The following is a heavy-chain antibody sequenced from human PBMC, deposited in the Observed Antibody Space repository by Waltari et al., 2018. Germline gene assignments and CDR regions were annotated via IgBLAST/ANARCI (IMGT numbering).Heavy chain of an antibody. V-gene: IGHV4-4*02. J-gene: IGHJ4*02. Sequence: QVQLQESGPGLVKPSGTLSLTCAVSGDSISRSDWWNWVRHSPGKGLEWIGEISHYGTTKYNPSLKSRVTISLDTSKNHFSLNLSSVTAADTAVYYCARVLLGCSYTSCYLDNWGPGTLVTVSP. CDR1: GDSISRSDW. CDR2: ISHYGTT. D-gene: IGHD2-2*01. CDR3: ARVLLGCSYTSCYLDN.